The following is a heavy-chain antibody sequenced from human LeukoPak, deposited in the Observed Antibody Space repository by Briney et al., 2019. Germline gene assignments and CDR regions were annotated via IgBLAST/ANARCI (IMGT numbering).Heavy chain of an antibody. CDR1: GYTFAINS. Sequence: ASVKVSCKASGYTFAINSINWVRQAPGQGLEWMGWISGYDGRTNYAQKFQGRVTLTTDTATSTAYMELRSMRSDDTAVYYCARGSSIVAPLDGLDIWGQGTMVTVSS. CDR3: ARGSSIVAPLDGLDI. D-gene: IGHD5-12*01. V-gene: IGHV1-18*01. J-gene: IGHJ3*02. CDR2: ISGYDGRT.